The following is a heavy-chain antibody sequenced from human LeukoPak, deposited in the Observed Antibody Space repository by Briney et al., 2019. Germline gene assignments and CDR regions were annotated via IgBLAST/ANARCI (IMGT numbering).Heavy chain of an antibody. Sequence: PGGSLRLSRAASGFIFSNYAMNWVRQAPGKGLEWVSYISSSSSTLYYADSVKGRFTISRDNAKNSLYLQMNSLRDEDTAVYYCARDPGGSSPYFDYWGQGTLVTVSS. V-gene: IGHV3-48*02. J-gene: IGHJ4*02. CDR1: GFIFSNYA. CDR2: ISSSSSTL. D-gene: IGHD6-13*01. CDR3: ARDPGGSSPYFDY.